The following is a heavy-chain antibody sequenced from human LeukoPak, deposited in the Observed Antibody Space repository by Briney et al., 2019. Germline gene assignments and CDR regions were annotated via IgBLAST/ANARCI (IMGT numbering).Heavy chain of an antibody. CDR2: INPSGGST. CDR1: GYTFTSYY. CDR3: ARVQSERSGHRWDAFDI. J-gene: IGHJ3*02. V-gene: IGHV1-46*01. Sequence: ASVKVSCKASGYTFTSYYMHWVRQAPGQGLEWMGIINPSGGSTSYAQKFQGRVTMTRDTSISTAYMELSSLRSEDTAVYYCARVQSERSGHRWDAFDIWGQGTMVTVSS. D-gene: IGHD3-3*01.